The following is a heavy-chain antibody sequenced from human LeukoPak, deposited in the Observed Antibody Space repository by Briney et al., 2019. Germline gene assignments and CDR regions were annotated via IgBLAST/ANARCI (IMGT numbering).Heavy chain of an antibody. CDR2: ISGSGGST. CDR1: GFTFSSYA. D-gene: IGHD3-22*01. CDR3: AKDYYYDSSGYYYFDY. Sequence: PGGSLRLSCAASGFTFSSYAMSWVRQAPGKGLEWVSAISGSGGSTYYADSVKGRFTISRDNSKNTPYLQMNSLRAEDTAVYYCAKDYYYDSSGYYYFDYWGQGTLVTVSS. V-gene: IGHV3-23*01. J-gene: IGHJ4*02.